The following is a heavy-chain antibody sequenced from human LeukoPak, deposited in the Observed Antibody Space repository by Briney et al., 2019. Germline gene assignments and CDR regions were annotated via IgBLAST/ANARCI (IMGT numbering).Heavy chain of an antibody. Sequence: SETLSLTCAVSGGSISSNSYYWGWIRQPPGKGLEWVGSICYSGSTYYNPSLKSRVTMSVDTSKNQFSLKLSSVTAADTAVYYCARSPPFYYDSSGYHNWFDPWGQGTLVTVSS. CDR1: GGSISSNSYY. CDR3: ARSPPFYYDSSGYHNWFDP. J-gene: IGHJ5*02. CDR2: ICYSGST. D-gene: IGHD3-22*01. V-gene: IGHV4-39*07.